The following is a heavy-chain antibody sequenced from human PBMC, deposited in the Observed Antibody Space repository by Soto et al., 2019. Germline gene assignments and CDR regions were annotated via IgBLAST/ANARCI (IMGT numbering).Heavy chain of an antibody. Sequence: GESLKISCKGSGYSFTSYWIGWVRQMPGKGLEWMGIIYPGDSDTRYSPSFQGQVTISADKSISTAYLQWSSLKAWDTAMYYWARLGIPPGTFLEGLSYYYYYGMDVWGKGTTVPVSS. CDR1: GYSFTSYW. CDR3: ARLGIPPGTFLEGLSYYYYYGMDV. J-gene: IGHJ6*04. V-gene: IGHV5-51*01. D-gene: IGHD3-3*01. CDR2: IYPGDSDT.